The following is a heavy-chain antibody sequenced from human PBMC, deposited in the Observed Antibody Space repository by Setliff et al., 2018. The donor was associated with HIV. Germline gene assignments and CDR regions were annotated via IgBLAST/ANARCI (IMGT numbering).Heavy chain of an antibody. J-gene: IGHJ5*02. CDR3: ATGGANYA. V-gene: IGHV4-38-2*01. Sequence: SETLSLTCAVSGSSISSVYYWSWVRQPPGKGLEWIGSIYNTGNTYYNSSLRRRVFISRDASKKSFSLRLTSVTAAASAMYYCATGGANYAWGQGSLVTVSS. CDR2: IYNTGNT. D-gene: IGHD1-7*01. CDR1: GSSISSVYY.